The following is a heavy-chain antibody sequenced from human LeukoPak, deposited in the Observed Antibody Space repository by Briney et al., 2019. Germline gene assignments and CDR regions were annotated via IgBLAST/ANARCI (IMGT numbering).Heavy chain of an antibody. D-gene: IGHD3-22*01. CDR2: IYHSGST. CDR3: ASYYDSSGYYNDAFDI. CDR1: GFTFSSYAM. Sequence: GSLRLSCAASGFTFSSYAMSWVRQPPGKGLEWIGEIYHSGSTNYNPSLKSRVTISVDKSKNQFSLKLSSVTAADTAVYYCASYYDSSGYYNDAFDIWGQGTMVTVSS. J-gene: IGHJ3*02. V-gene: IGHV4-4*02.